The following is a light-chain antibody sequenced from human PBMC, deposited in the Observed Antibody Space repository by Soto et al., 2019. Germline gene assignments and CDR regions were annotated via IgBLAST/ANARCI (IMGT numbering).Light chain of an antibody. CDR3: QQRSDWPIT. CDR1: QSVSSN. J-gene: IGKJ5*01. V-gene: IGKV3-11*01. Sequence: EIVMTQSPATLSVSLGERATLSCRASQSVSSNLAWYQQKPGQAPRLLIYGVSTRATGIPARFSGSGSGTDFTLTITSLEPEDFAVYSCQQRSDWPITFGQGTRLEIK. CDR2: GVS.